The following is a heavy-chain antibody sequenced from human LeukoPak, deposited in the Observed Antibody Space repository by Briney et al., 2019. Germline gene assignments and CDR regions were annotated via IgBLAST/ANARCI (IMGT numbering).Heavy chain of an antibody. CDR3: AKPAQRGVVPAANDY. D-gene: IGHD2-2*01. Sequence: PGGSLRLSCAASGFTFSSYWMNWVRQAPGKGLEWVSAISGSGGNTYYADSVKGRFTISRDNSKNTLYLQMNSLRAEDTAVYYCAKPAQRGVVPAANDYWGQGTLVTVSS. J-gene: IGHJ4*02. CDR1: GFTFSSYW. CDR2: ISGSGGNT. V-gene: IGHV3-23*01.